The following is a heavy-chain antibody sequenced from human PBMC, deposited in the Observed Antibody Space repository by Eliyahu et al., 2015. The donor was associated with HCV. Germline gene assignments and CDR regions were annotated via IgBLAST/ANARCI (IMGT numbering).Heavy chain of an antibody. J-gene: IGHJ4*02. CDR3: ARGANVTTVRYYFDY. CDR1: GGSISRGGYY. D-gene: IGHD4-17*01. CDR2: IYYSGST. Sequence: QVQLQESGPGLVKPSQTLSLTCTVSGGSISRGGYYWSWIRXHPGKGLEWIGYIYYSGSTYYNPSLKSRVTISVDTSKNQFSLKLSSVTAADTAVYYCARGANVTTVRYYFDYWGQGTLVTVSS. V-gene: IGHV4-31*03.